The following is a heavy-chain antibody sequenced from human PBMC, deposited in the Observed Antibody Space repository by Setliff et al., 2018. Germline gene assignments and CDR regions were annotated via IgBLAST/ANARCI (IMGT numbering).Heavy chain of an antibody. CDR1: GYNFITFG. CDR2: ISPYSGNT. Sequence: ASVKVSCKTSGYNFITFGISWVRQAPGQGLEWMGWISPYSGNTNYPQWLQDRVTMTIDTSATTVYMELQSLRSDDTAVYYCVRSSAPQVVLAADFDFWGQGTPVTVSS. V-gene: IGHV1-18*01. CDR3: VRSSAPQVVLAADFDF. D-gene: IGHD6-19*01. J-gene: IGHJ4*02.